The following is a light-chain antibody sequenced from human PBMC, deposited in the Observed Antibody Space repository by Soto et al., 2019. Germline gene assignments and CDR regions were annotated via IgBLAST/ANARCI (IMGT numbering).Light chain of an antibody. J-gene: IGKJ5*01. CDR1: QSVSSN. CDR3: QQYNNWPPVT. V-gene: IGKV3-15*01. CDR2: GAS. Sequence: EIEMTQSPVTLSVSPGERVTLSCRASQSVSSNLAWYQQKSGQAPRLLIYGASTRVTGIPARFSGSGSGTEFTLTISSLQSEDFAIYYCQQYNNWPPVTFGQGTRLEIK.